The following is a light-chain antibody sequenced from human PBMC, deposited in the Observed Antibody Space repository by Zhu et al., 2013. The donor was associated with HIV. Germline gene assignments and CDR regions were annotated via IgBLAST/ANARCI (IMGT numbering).Light chain of an antibody. CDR2: RAS. J-gene: IGKJ1*01. CDR1: QSVSGD. CDR3: QQFGTSPWT. V-gene: IGKV3-15*01. Sequence: ETVMTQSPVTLSVSPGERATLSCRASQSVSGDVAWYQQKPGQAPRLLIYRASVRATGIPDRFTGSGSGTEFSLIISRLEPEDFAVYYCQQFGTSPWTFGQGSQGG.